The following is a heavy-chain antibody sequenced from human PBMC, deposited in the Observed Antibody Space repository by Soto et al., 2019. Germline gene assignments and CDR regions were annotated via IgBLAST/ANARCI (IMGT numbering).Heavy chain of an antibody. D-gene: IGHD3-3*01. Sequence: GGSLSLSCAASGFTFSSYGMHWVRQAPGKGLGWVAVIWYDGSNKYYADSVKGRFTISRDNSKNTLYLQMNSLRAEDTAVYYCARDLLHTYYDFWSGYPYYYGMDVWGQGTTVTVSS. V-gene: IGHV3-33*01. CDR3: ARDLLHTYYDFWSGYPYYYGMDV. CDR2: IWYDGSNK. J-gene: IGHJ6*02. CDR1: GFTFSSYG.